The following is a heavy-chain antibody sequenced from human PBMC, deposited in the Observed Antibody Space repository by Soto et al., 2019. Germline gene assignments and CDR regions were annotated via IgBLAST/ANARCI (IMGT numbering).Heavy chain of an antibody. Sequence: QVQLVQSGAEEKKPGASVKVSCKASGYTFTSYAMHWVRQAPGQRLEWMGWINAGNGNTKYSQKFQGRVTITRDTSASTAYMELSSLRSEDTAVYYCARSIVVVTALDYWAHRTLVTVAS. V-gene: IGHV1-3*05. D-gene: IGHD2-21*02. CDR3: ARSIVVVTALDY. J-gene: IGHJ4*01. CDR1: GYTFTSYA. CDR2: INAGNGNT.